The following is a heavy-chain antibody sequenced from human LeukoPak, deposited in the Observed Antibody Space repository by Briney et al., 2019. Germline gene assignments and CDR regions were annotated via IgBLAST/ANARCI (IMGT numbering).Heavy chain of an antibody. V-gene: IGHV1-69*05. CDR3: ARKRTDFWSGSPLDV. Sequence: ASVKVSCKASGGTFSSYAISWVRQAPGQGLEWMGGIIPIFGTANYAQKFQGRVTITTDESTSTAYMELSSLRSEDTAVYYCARKRTDFWSGSPLDVWGKGTTVTVSS. CDR2: IIPIFGTA. CDR1: GGTFSSYA. D-gene: IGHD3-3*01. J-gene: IGHJ6*04.